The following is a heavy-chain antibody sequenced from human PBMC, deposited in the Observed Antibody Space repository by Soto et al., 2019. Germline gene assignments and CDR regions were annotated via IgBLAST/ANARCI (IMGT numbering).Heavy chain of an antibody. D-gene: IGHD1-20*01. J-gene: IGHJ6*02. CDR2: IIPIFGTA. Sequence: QVQLVQSGAEVKKPGSSVKVSCKASGGTFSSYAISWVRQAPGQGLEWMGGIIPIFGTANYAQKFQGRVTITADESTRTAYMELSSLRSEETAVYYCARSITGTVSYDYGMDGWGQGTTVTVSS. CDR3: ARSITGTVSYDYGMDG. CDR1: GGTFSSYA. V-gene: IGHV1-69*12.